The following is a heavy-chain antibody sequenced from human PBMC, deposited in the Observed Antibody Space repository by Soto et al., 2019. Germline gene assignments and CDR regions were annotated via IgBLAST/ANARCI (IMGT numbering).Heavy chain of an antibody. D-gene: IGHD6-19*01. J-gene: IGHJ4*02. CDR3: AKDAGQWLVRLVYFDY. CDR1: GFTFSSYA. Sequence: GGSLRLSCAASGFTFSSYAMSWVRQAPGKGLEWISAISGSGGSTYYADSVKGRFTISRDNSKNTLYLQMNSLRAEDTAVYYCAKDAGQWLVRLVYFDYWGQGTLVTVSS. V-gene: IGHV3-23*01. CDR2: ISGSGGST.